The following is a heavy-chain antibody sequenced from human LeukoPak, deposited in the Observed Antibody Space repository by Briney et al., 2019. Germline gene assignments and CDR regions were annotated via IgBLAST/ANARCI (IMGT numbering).Heavy chain of an antibody. Sequence: APVKVSCKVFGYTLTGSSMHSVREAPGNGLEWRGGFDDADGEAIYSQKLKSRVTRTAESSTGTAYLQLRSLRSEDTAVCYCTTSYDILTSYYGFDYWGQGTLVAVSS. J-gene: IGHJ4*02. D-gene: IGHD3-9*01. CDR2: FDDADGEA. CDR3: TTSYDILTSYYGFDY. V-gene: IGHV1-24*01. CDR1: GYTLTGSS.